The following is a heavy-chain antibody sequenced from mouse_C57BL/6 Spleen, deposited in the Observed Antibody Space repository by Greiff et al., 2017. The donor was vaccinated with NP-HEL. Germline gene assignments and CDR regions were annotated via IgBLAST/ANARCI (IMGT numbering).Heavy chain of an antibody. Sequence: EVKLVESGGDLVKPGGSLKLSCAASGFTFSSYGMSWVRQTPDKRLEWVATISSGGSYTYYPDSVKGRFTISRDNAKNTLYLQMSSLKSEDTAMYYCARQGTKGGYYFDYWGQGTTLTVSS. V-gene: IGHV5-6*01. CDR1: GFTFSSYG. J-gene: IGHJ2*01. D-gene: IGHD1-1*01. CDR3: ARQGTKGGYYFDY. CDR2: ISSGGSYT.